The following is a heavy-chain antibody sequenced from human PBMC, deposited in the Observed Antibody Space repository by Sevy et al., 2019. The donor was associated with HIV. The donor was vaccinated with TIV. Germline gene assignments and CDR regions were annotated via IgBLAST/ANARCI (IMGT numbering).Heavy chain of an antibody. D-gene: IGHD3-10*01. CDR1: GGSFSGYY. CDR2: INHSGST. J-gene: IGHJ5*02. Sequence: SDTLSLTCAVYGGSFSGYYWSWIRQPPGKGLEWIGEINHSGSTNYNPSLKSRVTISVDTSKNQFSLKLSSVTAADTAVYYCAGDYYGSGSYYNNSPNWFDPWGQGTLVTVSS. V-gene: IGHV4-34*01. CDR3: AGDYYGSGSYYNNSPNWFDP.